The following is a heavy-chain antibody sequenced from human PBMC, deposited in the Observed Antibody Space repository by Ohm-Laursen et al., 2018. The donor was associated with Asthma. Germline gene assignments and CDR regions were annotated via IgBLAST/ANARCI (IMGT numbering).Heavy chain of an antibody. V-gene: IGHV1-69*01. CDR3: ARGYCSSTSCYAPDCYGMDV. CDR2: IIPIFGTA. CDR1: GGTFSSYA. Sequence: SSVKVSCKASGGTFSSYAISWVRQAPGQGLEWMGGIIPIFGTANYAQKFQGRVTITADESTSTAYMELSSLRSEDTAVYYCARGYCSSTSCYAPDCYGMDVWGQGTTVTVSS. D-gene: IGHD2-2*01. J-gene: IGHJ6*02.